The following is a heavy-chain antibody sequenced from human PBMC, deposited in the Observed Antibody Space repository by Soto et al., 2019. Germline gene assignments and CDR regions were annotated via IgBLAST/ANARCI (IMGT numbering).Heavy chain of an antibody. CDR1: GFTFSSYA. CDR3: AKDPFNSGWPYYFDY. Sequence: GGSLRLSCAASGFTFSSYAMSWVRQAPGKGLEWVSAISGSGGSTYYADSVKGRFTISRDNSKNTLYLQMNSLRAEDTAVYYCAKDPFNSGWPYYFDYWGQGTLVTVSS. CDR2: ISGSGGST. D-gene: IGHD6-19*01. J-gene: IGHJ4*02. V-gene: IGHV3-23*01.